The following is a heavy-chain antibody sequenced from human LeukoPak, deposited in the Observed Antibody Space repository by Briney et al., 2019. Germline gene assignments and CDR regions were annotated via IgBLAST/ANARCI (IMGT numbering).Heavy chain of an antibody. CDR3: AKDSVGSSCPGY. Sequence: GGSLRLSYAAYGFTFSSYGMHWVRQAPGKGLEWVAVISYDGSNKYYADSVKGRFTISRDNSKNTLHLQMNSLRAEDTAVYYCAKDSVGSSCPGYWGQGTLVTVSS. CDR1: GFTFSSYG. CDR2: ISYDGSNK. V-gene: IGHV3-30*18. D-gene: IGHD6-13*01. J-gene: IGHJ4*02.